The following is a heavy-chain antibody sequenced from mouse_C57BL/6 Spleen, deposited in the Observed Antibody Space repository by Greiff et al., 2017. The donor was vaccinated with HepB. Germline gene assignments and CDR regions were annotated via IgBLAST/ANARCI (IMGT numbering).Heavy chain of an antibody. CDR2: IYPRSGNT. J-gene: IGHJ2*01. CDR3: ATRQLRLRPDYFDY. CDR1: GYTFTSYG. Sequence: QVQLQQSGAELARPGASVKLSCEASGYTFTSYGISWVKQRTGQGLEWIGEIYPRSGNTYYNEKFKGKATLTADKSSSTAYMELRSLTSEDSAVYFCATRQLRLRPDYFDYWGQGTTLTVSS. D-gene: IGHD3-2*02. V-gene: IGHV1-81*01.